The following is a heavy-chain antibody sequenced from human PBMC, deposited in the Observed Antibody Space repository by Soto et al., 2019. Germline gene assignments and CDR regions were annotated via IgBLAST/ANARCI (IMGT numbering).Heavy chain of an antibody. V-gene: IGHV1-69*13. CDR1: GGTFSSYA. Sequence: SVKVPCKASGGTFSSYAISWVRQAPGQGLEWMGGIIPIFGTANYAQKFQGRVTITADESTSTAYMELSSLRSEDTAVYYCARRTASSLPAARPFNYWGQGTLVIFSS. D-gene: IGHD6-6*01. CDR3: ARRTASSLPAARPFNY. J-gene: IGHJ4*02. CDR2: IIPIFGTA.